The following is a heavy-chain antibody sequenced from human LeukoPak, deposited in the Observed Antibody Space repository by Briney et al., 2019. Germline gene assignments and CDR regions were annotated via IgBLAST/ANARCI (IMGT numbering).Heavy chain of an antibody. Sequence: ASVKVSCKTSGYLFISYGINWVRQAPGQGLEWMGWISGHTGRATYAQKFQDRLTMTSDVPTTTAYMELTGLRFNDTAVYFCAKDLYSSLSGSEVFDIWGQGTRVT. CDR1: GYLFISYG. V-gene: IGHV1-18*01. D-gene: IGHD3-10*01. J-gene: IGHJ3*02. CDR3: AKDLYSSLSGSEVFDI. CDR2: ISGHTGRA.